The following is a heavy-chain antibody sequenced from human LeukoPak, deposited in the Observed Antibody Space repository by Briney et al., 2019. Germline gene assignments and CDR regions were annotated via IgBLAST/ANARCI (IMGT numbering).Heavy chain of an antibody. Sequence: PSETLSLTCAVYGGSFSGYYWSWIRQPPGKGLEWIGEINHSGSTNYNPSLKSRVTISVDTSKNQFSLKLSSVTAADTAVYYCAREARIAAALDYWGQGTLVTVSS. D-gene: IGHD6-13*01. CDR2: INHSGST. J-gene: IGHJ4*02. CDR1: GGSFSGYY. V-gene: IGHV4-34*01. CDR3: AREARIAAALDY.